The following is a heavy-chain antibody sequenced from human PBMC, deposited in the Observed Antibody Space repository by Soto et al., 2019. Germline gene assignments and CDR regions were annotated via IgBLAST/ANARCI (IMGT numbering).Heavy chain of an antibody. CDR1: GFNFNTYS. D-gene: IGHD3-9*01. V-gene: IGHV3-74*01. CDR2: INTDGTST. CDR3: VRGPGAYVYFGFDV. J-gene: IGHJ3*01. Sequence: PWGALILSCVASGFNFNTYSMHWVRQAPGEGLVWISRINTDGTSTNYADSVRGRFTFSRDNAKNTLYLQMNSLRADDTAVYYCVRGPGAYVYFGFDVWGQGTMVTVSS.